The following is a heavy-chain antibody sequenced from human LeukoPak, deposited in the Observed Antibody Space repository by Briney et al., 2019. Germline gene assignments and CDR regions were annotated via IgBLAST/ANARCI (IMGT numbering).Heavy chain of an antibody. CDR3: ARDVGGYAFFDY. D-gene: IGHD5-12*01. Sequence: GGSLRLSCAASGFTVSSNYMSWVRQAPGKGLEWVSVIYSGGSTYYADSVKGRFTISRDNSKNTLFLQMNSLRAEDTAVYYCARDVGGYAFFDYWGQGTLVTVSS. CDR1: GFTVSSNY. J-gene: IGHJ4*02. V-gene: IGHV3-66*01. CDR2: IYSGGST.